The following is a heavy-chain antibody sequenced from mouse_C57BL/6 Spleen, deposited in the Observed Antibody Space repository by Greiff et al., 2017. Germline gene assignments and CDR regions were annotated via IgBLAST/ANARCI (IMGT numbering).Heavy chain of an antibody. J-gene: IGHJ4*01. CDR1: GYTFTSYW. Sequence: VQLQQPGAELVKPGASVKLSCKASGYTFTSYWMHWVKQRPGQGLEWIGMIHPNSGSTNYNEKFKSKATLTVDKSSSTAYMQLSSLTSEDSAVYYCARRGYSNTYYAMDYWGQGTSVTVSS. V-gene: IGHV1-64*01. D-gene: IGHD2-5*01. CDR2: IHPNSGST. CDR3: ARRGYSNTYYAMDY.